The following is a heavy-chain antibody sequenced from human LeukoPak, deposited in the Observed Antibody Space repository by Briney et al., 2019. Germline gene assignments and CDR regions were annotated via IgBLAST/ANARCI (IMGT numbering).Heavy chain of an antibody. CDR2: ISAYNGNT. D-gene: IGHD4-11*01. J-gene: IGHJ6*03. CDR3: ARDRGTTVTTEVVWGHYYYMDV. CDR1: GYTFTSYG. Sequence: ASVKVSCKASGYTFTSYGISWGRQAPGQGLEWMGWISAYNGNTNYAQKLQGRVTMTTDTSTSTAYMELRSLRSDDTAVYYCARDRGTTVTTEVVWGHYYYMDVWGKGTTVTVSS. V-gene: IGHV1-18*01.